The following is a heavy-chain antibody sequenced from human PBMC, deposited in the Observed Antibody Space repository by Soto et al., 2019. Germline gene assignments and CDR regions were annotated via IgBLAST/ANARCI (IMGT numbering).Heavy chain of an antibody. CDR2: INPNGGGT. CDR3: ARESGGATATLDYYYFDMDV. Sequence: VQLVQSGAEVKKPGASVKVACKTSADSFNDYYIHWVRQAPGQGLEWMGWINPNGGGTKYAQKFQGRVTVTRDTSITTVYMEVSSLRSGDTAVYYCARESGGATATLDYYYFDMDVWGKGNTVTVSS. J-gene: IGHJ6*03. D-gene: IGHD6-25*01. CDR1: ADSFNDYY. V-gene: IGHV1-2*02.